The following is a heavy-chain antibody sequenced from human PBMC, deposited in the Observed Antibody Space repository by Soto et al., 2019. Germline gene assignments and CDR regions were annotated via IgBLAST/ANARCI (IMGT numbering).Heavy chain of an antibody. CDR2: ISSSSSTM. D-gene: IGHD6-19*01. CDR3: ARDWGSSGWYELNWFDP. J-gene: IGHJ5*02. CDR1: GFTFSSYS. Sequence: EVQLVESGGGLVQPGGSLRLSCAASGFTFSSYSMNWVRQAPGKGLEWVSYISSSSSTMFYADSVKGRFTISRDNAKNSLYLQMKRLRDEDTAVYYGARDWGSSGWYELNWFDPWGQGTLVTVSS. V-gene: IGHV3-48*02.